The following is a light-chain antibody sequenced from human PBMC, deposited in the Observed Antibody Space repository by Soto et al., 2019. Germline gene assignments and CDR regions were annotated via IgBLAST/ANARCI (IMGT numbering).Light chain of an antibody. V-gene: IGKV3-11*01. CDR2: AAS. CDR1: QNVGNN. Sequence: VLTQSPATLSLSPGESATLSCRASQNVGNNLAWYQQKSGQAPRLLIYAASDRATGVPARFSGGMSGTDFTLTISSLEPEDFAVYYCQQYNNWPLTFGGGTTVEIK. J-gene: IGKJ4*01. CDR3: QQYNNWPLT.